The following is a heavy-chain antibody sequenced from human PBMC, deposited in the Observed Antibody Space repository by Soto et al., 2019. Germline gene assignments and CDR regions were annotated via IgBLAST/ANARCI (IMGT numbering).Heavy chain of an antibody. CDR2: IWYDGSNK. J-gene: IGHJ3*02. Sequence: QVQLVASGGGVVQPGRSLRLSCAASGFTFSSYGMHWVRQAPGKGLEWVAVIWYDGSNKYYADSVKGRFTISRDNSKNTLYLQMNSLRAEDTAVYYCARDGRYYDSSGYYRGAFDIWGQGTMVTVSS. CDR3: ARDGRYYDSSGYYRGAFDI. V-gene: IGHV3-33*01. CDR1: GFTFSSYG. D-gene: IGHD3-22*01.